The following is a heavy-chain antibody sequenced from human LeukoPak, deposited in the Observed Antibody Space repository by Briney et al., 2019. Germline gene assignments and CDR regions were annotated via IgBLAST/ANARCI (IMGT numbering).Heavy chain of an antibody. J-gene: IGHJ4*02. D-gene: IGHD6-13*01. CDR3: AKGDLAAAGRVDY. Sequence: PGGSLRLSCAASGFTFSSYGMHWVRQAPGKGLEWVAVISYDGSNKYYADSVKGRFTISRDNSKNTLYLQMNSLRAEDTAVYYCAKGDLAAAGRVDYWGQGTLVTVSS. CDR1: GFTFSSYG. V-gene: IGHV3-30*18. CDR2: ISYDGSNK.